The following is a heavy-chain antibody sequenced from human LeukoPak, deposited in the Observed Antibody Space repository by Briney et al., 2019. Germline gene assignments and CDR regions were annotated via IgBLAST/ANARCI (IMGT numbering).Heavy chain of an antibody. J-gene: IGHJ5*02. D-gene: IGHD2-15*01. Sequence: SETLSLTCTVSGGSISSSSYYWGWIRQPPEKGLEWIGNIYYSGTTYYNPSLNSRVTISVDTSKNQFSLKLTSVTAADTAVYYCARHARRYNWFDPWGQGTLVTVSS. CDR1: GGSISSSSYY. CDR3: ARHARRYNWFDP. CDR2: IYYSGTT. V-gene: IGHV4-39*01.